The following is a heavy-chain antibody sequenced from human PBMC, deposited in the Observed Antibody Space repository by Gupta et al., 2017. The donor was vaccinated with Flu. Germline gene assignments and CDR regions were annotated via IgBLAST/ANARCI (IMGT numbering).Heavy chain of an antibody. J-gene: IGHJ4*03. V-gene: IGHV3-7*01. CDR3: VKVCAAQIRNTKGIFDG. D-gene: IGHD3-3*01. CDR1: LSEYW. CDR2: VKEDPGEI. Sequence: LSEYWMSWVRQAAGKGLQWVATVKEDPGEIYVVYSVKGRFTISRDNAKNSVYLPLTTMRNEDTAVDYCVKVCAAQIRNTKGIFDGWGQGTL.